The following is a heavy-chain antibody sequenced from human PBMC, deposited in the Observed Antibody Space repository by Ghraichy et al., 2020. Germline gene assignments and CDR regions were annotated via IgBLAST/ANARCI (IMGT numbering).Heavy chain of an antibody. CDR2: ITSSSRTI. Sequence: GESLNISCVGSGFTFTGYGLHWVRQSPCKGLEWVSYITSSSRTISYADSVKGRFTISRDNAQNSLYLQMNSLRDEDTAVYYCARASRVVRFFYYDGMDVWGRGTTVTVSS. D-gene: IGHD2-21*01. J-gene: IGHJ6*02. V-gene: IGHV3-48*02. CDR1: GFTFTGYG. CDR3: ARASRVVRFFYYDGMDV.